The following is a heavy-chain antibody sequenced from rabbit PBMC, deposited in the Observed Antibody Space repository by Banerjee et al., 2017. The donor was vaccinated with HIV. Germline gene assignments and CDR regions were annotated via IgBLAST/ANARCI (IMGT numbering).Heavy chain of an antibody. Sequence: QEQLEESGGDLVKPGASLTLTCTASGFSFSSGYDMCWVRPAPGKGLEWIACIYAGSSDNTYYASWAKGRFTISKTSSTTVTLQMTSLTAADTATYFCARGTYGYAGYAPNLWGPGTLVTVS. D-gene: IGHD6-1*01. CDR1: GFSFSSGYD. CDR3: ARGTYGYAGYAPNL. J-gene: IGHJ4*01. CDR2: IYAGSSDNT. V-gene: IGHV1S45*01.